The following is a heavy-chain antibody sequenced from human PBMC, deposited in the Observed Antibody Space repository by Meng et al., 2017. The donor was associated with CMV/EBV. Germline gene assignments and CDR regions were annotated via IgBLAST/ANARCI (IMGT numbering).Heavy chain of an antibody. CDR1: GGSISSGDYY. Sequence: VHLEGSGPGLGKPSPTLTLTCTVSGGSISSGDYYWSWIRQPPGKGLEWIGYIYYSGSTYYNPSLKSRVTISVDTSKNQFSLKLSSVTAADTAVYYCARDNRRGGVDYWGQGTLVTVSS. CDR2: IYYSGST. V-gene: IGHV4-30-4*08. J-gene: IGHJ4*02. D-gene: IGHD3-3*01. CDR3: ARDNRRGGVDY.